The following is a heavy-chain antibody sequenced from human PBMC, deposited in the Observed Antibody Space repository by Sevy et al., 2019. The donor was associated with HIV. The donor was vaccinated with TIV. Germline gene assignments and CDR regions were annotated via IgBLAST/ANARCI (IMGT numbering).Heavy chain of an antibody. CDR1: GFTFDNYA. J-gene: IGHJ1*01. V-gene: IGHV3-23*01. CDR2: ISGSGEST. D-gene: IGHD6-13*01. CDR3: AQDQEVTRWYSEFFHH. Sequence: GESLKISCAASGFTFDNYAMNWVRQAPGKGLEWVSGISGSGESTYYADSVKGRFIISRDSSKNTVYLQMNSLGAEDTAIYYCAQDQEVTRWYSEFFHHWGQGTLVTVSS.